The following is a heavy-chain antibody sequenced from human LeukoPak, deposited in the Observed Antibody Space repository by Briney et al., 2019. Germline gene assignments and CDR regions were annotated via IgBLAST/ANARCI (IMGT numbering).Heavy chain of an antibody. J-gene: IGHJ4*02. CDR2: ISSSGSTI. Sequence: QSGGSLRLSCAASGFTFSNYEMNWVRQAPGKGLEWVSYISSSGSTIYYADSVKGRFTISRDNAKNSLYLQMNSLRAEDTAVYYCARAFRYYFDYWGQGTLVTVSS. CDR3: ARAFRYYFDY. V-gene: IGHV3-48*03. CDR1: GFTFSNYE. D-gene: IGHD3-16*02.